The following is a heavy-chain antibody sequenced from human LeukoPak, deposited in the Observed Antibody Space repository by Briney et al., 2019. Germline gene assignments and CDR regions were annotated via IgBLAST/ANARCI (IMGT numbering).Heavy chain of an antibody. Sequence: ASVKVSCKASGYTFTGYYMHWVRQAPGQGLEWMGWINPNSGGTNYAQKFQGRVTMTRDTSISTAYMELSRLRSDDTAVYYCARIRSRTEGAFDGDYWGQGTLVTVSS. CDR1: GYTFTGYY. D-gene: IGHD3-9*01. V-gene: IGHV1-2*02. CDR2: INPNSGGT. J-gene: IGHJ4*02. CDR3: ARIRSRTEGAFDGDY.